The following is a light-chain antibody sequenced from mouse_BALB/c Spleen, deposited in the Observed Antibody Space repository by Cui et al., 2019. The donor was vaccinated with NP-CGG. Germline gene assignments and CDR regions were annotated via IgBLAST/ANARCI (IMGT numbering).Light chain of an antibody. J-gene: IGLJ1*01. Sequence: QAVLPQVSALTPSPGETVTLTCRSSTGAVTTSNYANWVQEKPDHLFTGLIGGTNNRAPGVPARFSGSLIGDKAALTITGAQTEDEAIYFCALWYSNHWVFGGGTKLTVL. CDR1: TGAVTTSNY. CDR2: GTN. V-gene: IGLV1*01. CDR3: ALWYSNHWV.